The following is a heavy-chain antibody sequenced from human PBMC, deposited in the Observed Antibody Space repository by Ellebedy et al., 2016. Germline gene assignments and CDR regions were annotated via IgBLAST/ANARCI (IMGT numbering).Heavy chain of an antibody. V-gene: IGHV4-39*01. J-gene: IGHJ4*02. D-gene: IGHD6-19*01. CDR2: IYYPGNS. Sequence: GSLRLXCTVSGGSTSSTSYFWAWIRQPPGKGLEWIGSIYYPGNSFSNPSFRSRVTISVDTSKNQFSLKLTAVTAADTAVYYCARLGRDSSYWYGKIDNWGQGTLVTVSS. CDR3: ARLGRDSSYWYGKIDN. CDR1: GGSTSSTSYF.